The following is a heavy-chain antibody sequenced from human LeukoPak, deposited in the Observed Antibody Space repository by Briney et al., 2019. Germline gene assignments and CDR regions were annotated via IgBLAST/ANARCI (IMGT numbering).Heavy chain of an antibody. V-gene: IGHV3-23*01. Sequence: GGSLRLSCAASGFNFANHAMSWVRQTAGKGLEWVSAISGGGDITYYADSVKGRFTISRDNSRSTLYLQMNSLRPEDTAIYYCAREGYYGSGSPPSLYFDYWGQGTLVTVSS. CDR2: ISGGGDIT. D-gene: IGHD3-10*01. CDR1: GFNFANHA. CDR3: AREGYYGSGSPPSLYFDY. J-gene: IGHJ4*02.